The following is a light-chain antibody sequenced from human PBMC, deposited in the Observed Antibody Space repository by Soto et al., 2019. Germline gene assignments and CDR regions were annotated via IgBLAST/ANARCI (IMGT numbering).Light chain of an antibody. J-gene: IGKJ2*01. CDR2: GAS. CDR3: QQYGSSPRT. Sequence: EIVLTQSPGTLSLSPGERATLSCRASQSVTSSYLAWYQQKPGQAPRPLIYGASSRATGIPDRFSGSGSGTDFTLTINRLKPEDFAVYYCQQYGSSPRTFGQGTKLEIK. V-gene: IGKV3-20*01. CDR1: QSVTSSY.